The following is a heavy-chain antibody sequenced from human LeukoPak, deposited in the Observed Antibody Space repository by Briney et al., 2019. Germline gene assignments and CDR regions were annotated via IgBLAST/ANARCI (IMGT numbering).Heavy chain of an antibody. CDR2: ISSSSSYI. V-gene: IGHV3-21*01. CDR3: ARWSSRSSTSLENY. J-gene: IGHJ4*02. Sequence: PGGSLRLSCAASGFTFSSYSMNWVRQAPGKGLEWVSSISSSSSYIYYADSVKGRFTISRDNAKNSLYLQMNSLRAEDTAVYYCARWSSRSSTSLENYWGQGTLVTVSS. D-gene: IGHD6-6*01. CDR1: GFTFSSYS.